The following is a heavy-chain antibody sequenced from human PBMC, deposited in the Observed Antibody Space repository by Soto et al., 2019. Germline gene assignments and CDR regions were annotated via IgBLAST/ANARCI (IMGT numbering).Heavy chain of an antibody. Sequence: PGESLKISCEGSGYSFANYWIGCVRQMPGKGREWMGIVNPDDSTPTYSQSFQGQVIISADKSVRSAYLQWSSLNDSDTATYYCARRFCSGTSCRFNWFDPWGQGTLVTVSS. D-gene: IGHD2-2*01. CDR2: VNPDDSTP. CDR1: GYSFANYW. CDR3: ARRFCSGTSCRFNWFDP. V-gene: IGHV5-51*01. J-gene: IGHJ5*02.